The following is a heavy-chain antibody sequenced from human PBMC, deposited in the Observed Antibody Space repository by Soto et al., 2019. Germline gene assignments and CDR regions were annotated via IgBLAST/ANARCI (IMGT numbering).Heavy chain of an antibody. J-gene: IGHJ4*02. CDR2: ISAYNGNT. Sequence: ASVKVSCKASGYTFTSYGISWVRQAPGQGLEWMGWISAYNGNTNYAQKLQGRVTMTTDTSTSTAYMELRSLRSDDTAVYYCAISGQGTIAARSPYFDDCGQGTLVTVPS. D-gene: IGHD6-6*01. V-gene: IGHV1-18*01. CDR1: GYTFTSYG. CDR3: AISGQGTIAARSPYFDD.